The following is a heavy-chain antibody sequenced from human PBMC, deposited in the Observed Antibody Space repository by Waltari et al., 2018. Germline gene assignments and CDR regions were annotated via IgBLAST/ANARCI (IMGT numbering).Heavy chain of an antibody. D-gene: IGHD3-16*01. J-gene: IGHJ4*02. Sequence: EVRLVQSGGGLVQPGGSLRLSCVASGFTFGGSWMSWVRQSPEKVLGFVANIDQDGSTTNYMGPVNGRFTISRDNAKNSVYLQMNSLRVDDTAVYFCARDPFHSSFDYWGQGALVTVSS. CDR2: IDQDGSTT. CDR1: GFTFGGSW. CDR3: ARDPFHSSFDY. V-gene: IGHV3-7*01.